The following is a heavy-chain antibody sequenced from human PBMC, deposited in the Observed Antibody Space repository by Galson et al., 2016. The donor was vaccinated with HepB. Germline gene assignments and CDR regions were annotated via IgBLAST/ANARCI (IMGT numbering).Heavy chain of an antibody. V-gene: IGHV3-21*01. CDR1: GFNFLSYT. CDR2: ISSASSYI. CDR3: AKDVVAADGNWFDP. Sequence: SLRLSCAASGFNFLSYTMHWVRQAPGKGLEWVASISSASSYIYYAASLEGRFTISRDDAKGPLYMEMNSLRDEDTATYYCAKDVVAADGNWFDPWGQGTLVIVSS. J-gene: IGHJ5*02. D-gene: IGHD2-21*01.